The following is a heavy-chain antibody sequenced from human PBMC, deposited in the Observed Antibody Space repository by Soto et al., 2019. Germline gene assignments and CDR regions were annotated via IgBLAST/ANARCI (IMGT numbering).Heavy chain of an antibody. Sequence: ASVKVSCKASGYTFTSYDINWVRQATGQGLEWMGWMNPNSGNTCYAQKFQGRVTMTRSTSIGTAYMELSSLRSEDTAVYYCATVLVVVPAASKVGPFDYWGQGTLVTVSS. CDR1: GYTFTSYD. J-gene: IGHJ4*02. CDR2: MNPNSGNT. D-gene: IGHD2-2*01. V-gene: IGHV1-8*01. CDR3: ATVLVVVPAASKVGPFDY.